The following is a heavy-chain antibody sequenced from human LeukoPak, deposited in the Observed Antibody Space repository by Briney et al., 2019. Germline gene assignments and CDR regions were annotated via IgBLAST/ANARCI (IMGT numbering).Heavy chain of an antibody. CDR3: ARPIGSSWYSFDY. J-gene: IGHJ4*02. CDR1: GGSFSGYY. D-gene: IGHD6-13*01. Sequence: SETLSLTCAVYGGSFSGYYWSWIRQPPGKGLEWIEEINHSGSTNYNPSLKSRVTISVDTSKNQFSLKLSSVTAADTAVYYCARPIGSSWYSFDYWGQGTLVTVSS. CDR2: INHSGST. V-gene: IGHV4-34*01.